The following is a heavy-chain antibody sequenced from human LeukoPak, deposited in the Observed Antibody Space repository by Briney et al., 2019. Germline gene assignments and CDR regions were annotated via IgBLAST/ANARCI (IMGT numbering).Heavy chain of an antibody. V-gene: IGHV3-30-3*01. CDR2: ISHDGSNK. CDR3: ARGPREMATNFDY. J-gene: IGHJ4*02. D-gene: IGHD5-24*01. Sequence: PGGSLRLSCAASGFIFSSYTMHWVRQAPGKGLEWVAVISHDGSNKYYADSVKGRFTLSRDNSKNTLYLQMNSLRAEDTAVYYCARGPREMATNFDYWGQGILVTVSS. CDR1: GFIFSSYT.